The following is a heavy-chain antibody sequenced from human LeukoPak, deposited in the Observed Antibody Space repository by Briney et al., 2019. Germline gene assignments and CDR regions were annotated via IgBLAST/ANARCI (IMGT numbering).Heavy chain of an antibody. D-gene: IGHD5-24*01. CDR3: VRDGDDFNFDY. Sequence: GGSLRLSCAASGFTFSSYEMNWVRQAPGKGLEWVSYISSSGSTIYYADSVKGRFTISRDNAKNSVYLQMNSLRAEDTAVYYCVRDGDDFNFDYWGQGNLVTVSS. CDR2: ISSSGSTI. J-gene: IGHJ4*02. V-gene: IGHV3-48*03. CDR1: GFTFSSYE.